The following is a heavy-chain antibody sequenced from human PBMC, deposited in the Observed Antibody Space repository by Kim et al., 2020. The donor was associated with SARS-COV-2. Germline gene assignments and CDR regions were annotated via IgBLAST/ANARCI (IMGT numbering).Heavy chain of an antibody. D-gene: IGHD2-2*01. CDR2: LSYDGSEK. V-gene: IGHV3-30*18. CDR3: AKDSSSASDYFDY. CDR1: GFIFSNYG. J-gene: IGHJ4*02. Sequence: GGSLRLSCTASGFIFSNYGMHWVRQAPGKGLEWVAFLSYDGSEKYFGDSVKGRFTVSRDNSKNTLYLQMNSLRAEDTATYYCAKDSSSASDYFDYWGQGTLVTVSS.